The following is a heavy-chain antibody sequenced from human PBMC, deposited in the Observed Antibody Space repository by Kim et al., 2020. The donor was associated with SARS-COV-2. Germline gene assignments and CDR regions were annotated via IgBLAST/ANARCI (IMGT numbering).Heavy chain of an antibody. J-gene: IGHJ4*02. CDR3: VREPSN. CDR2: INGDGSFM. Sequence: GGSLRLSCEASGFRFSDYYMGWIRQAPGKGLEGVAYINGDGSFMKCADSVNGRFSISRDNANKSLSLQMNSLTPEDTAVYYGVREPSNWCQGNLVTVSS. CDR1: GFRFSDYY. D-gene: IGHD6-6*01. V-gene: IGHV3-11*01.